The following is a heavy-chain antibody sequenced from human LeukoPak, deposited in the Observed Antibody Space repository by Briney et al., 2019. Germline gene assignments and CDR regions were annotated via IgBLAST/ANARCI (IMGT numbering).Heavy chain of an antibody. D-gene: IGHD2-2*03. CDR1: GYSISSGYY. Sequence: SETLSLTCTVSGYSISSGYYWGWIRQPPGKGLEWIGSIYHSGSTNYNPSLKSRVTISVDTSKNQFSLKLSSVTAADTAVYYCASLKPGYRNWFDPWGQGTLVTVSS. V-gene: IGHV4-38-2*02. CDR2: IYHSGST. CDR3: ASLKPGYRNWFDP. J-gene: IGHJ5*02.